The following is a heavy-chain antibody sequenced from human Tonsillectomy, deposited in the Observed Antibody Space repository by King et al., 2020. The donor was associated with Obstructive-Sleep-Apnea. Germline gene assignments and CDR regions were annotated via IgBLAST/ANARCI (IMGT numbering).Heavy chain of an antibody. CDR1: GFTFTNYA. CDR2: FRGSGGFT. CDR3: ANEDYGGSSQEVRWFDP. J-gene: IGHJ5*02. D-gene: IGHD4-23*01. V-gene: IGHV3-23*04. Sequence: VQLVESGGGLVQPGGSLRLSCAASGFTFTNYAMGWVRQVPGKGLQWVAGFRGSGGFTFYAVSVRGRFTISRDNSKITLYLQTNSLRADDTAVYYCANEDYGGSSQEVRWFDPWGQGTLVTVSS.